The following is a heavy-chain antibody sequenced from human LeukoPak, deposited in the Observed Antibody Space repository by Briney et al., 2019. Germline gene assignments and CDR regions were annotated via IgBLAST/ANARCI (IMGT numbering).Heavy chain of an antibody. V-gene: IGHV4-59*01. Sequence: SETLSLTCTVPGGSISSYYWSWIRQPPGKGLEWIGYIYYSGSTNYNPSLKSRVTISVDTSKNQFSLKLSSVTAADTAVYYCARAGITRWFDPWGQGTLVTVSS. CDR1: GGSISSYY. CDR3: ARAGITRWFDP. CDR2: IYYSGST. J-gene: IGHJ5*02.